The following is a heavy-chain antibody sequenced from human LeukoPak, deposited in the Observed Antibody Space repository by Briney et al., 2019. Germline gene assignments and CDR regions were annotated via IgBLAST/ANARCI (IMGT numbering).Heavy chain of an antibody. D-gene: IGHD3-22*01. V-gene: IGHV3-23*01. CDR1: GFGFSSYA. Sequence: GGSLRLSCEASGFGFSSYAMSWVRQAPGKGLEWVSAISGSGGSTYYADSVKGRFTISRDNSKNTLYLQMNSLRAEDTAVYYCAEPEGGYYDIRPDWGQGTLVTVSS. CDR3: AEPEGGYYDIRPD. CDR2: ISGSGGST. J-gene: IGHJ4*02.